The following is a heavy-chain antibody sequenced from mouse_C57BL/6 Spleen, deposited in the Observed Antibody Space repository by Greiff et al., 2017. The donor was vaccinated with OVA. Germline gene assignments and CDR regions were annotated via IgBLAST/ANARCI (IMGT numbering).Heavy chain of an antibody. D-gene: IGHD2-3*01. CDR3: ARSRDGYYDAMDY. CDR2: IDPANGNT. Sequence: VHVKQSVAELVRPGASVKLSCTASGFNIKNTYMHWVKQRPEQGLEWIGRIDPANGNTKYAPKFQGKATITADTSSNTAYLQLSSLTSEDTAIYYCARSRDGYYDAMDYWGQGTSVTVSS. CDR1: GFNIKNTY. J-gene: IGHJ4*01. V-gene: IGHV14-3*01.